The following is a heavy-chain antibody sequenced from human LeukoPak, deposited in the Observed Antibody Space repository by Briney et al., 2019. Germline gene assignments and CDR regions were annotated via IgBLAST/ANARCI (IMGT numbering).Heavy chain of an antibody. V-gene: IGHV3-30-3*01. CDR1: GFTFSSYA. J-gene: IGHJ4*02. CDR3: AREMIVAVAVTFDY. CDR2: ISYDGSNK. D-gene: IGHD6-19*01. Sequence: GGSLRLSCAASGFTFSSYAMHWVRQAPGKGLEWVAVISYDGSNKYYADSVKGRFTISRDNSKNTLYLQMNSLKSEDTAVYYCAREMIVAVAVTFDYWGQGTLVTVPS.